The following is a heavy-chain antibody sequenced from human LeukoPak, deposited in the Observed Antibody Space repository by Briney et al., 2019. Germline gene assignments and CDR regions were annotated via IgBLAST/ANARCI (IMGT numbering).Heavy chain of an antibody. CDR1: GFTFSSYG. CDR3: ARLRGSKYGVFDI. Sequence: GRSLRLSCAASGFTFSSYGMHWVRQAPGKGLEWVAVIWYDGSNKYYADSVKGRFTISRDNSKNTLYLQMNSLRAEDTAVYYCARLRGSKYGVFDIWGQGILVTVSS. CDR2: IWYDGSNK. V-gene: IGHV3-33*01. D-gene: IGHD2-8*01. J-gene: IGHJ4*02.